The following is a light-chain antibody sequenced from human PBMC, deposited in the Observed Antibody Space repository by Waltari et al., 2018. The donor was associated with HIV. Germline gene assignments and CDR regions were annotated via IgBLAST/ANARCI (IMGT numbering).Light chain of an antibody. CDR1: SSNIGAGSD. J-gene: IGLJ2*01. CDR2: GDH. V-gene: IGLV1-40*01. Sequence: QSVLMQPPSVSGAPGQRLTISCTGSSSNIGAGSDVHWYQQIAGAAPKLLIYGDHNRPSRVPDRFSGSTSGTSASRAITGLQAEDAADYYCQSYDSSLVFGGGTKLTV. CDR3: QSYDSSLV.